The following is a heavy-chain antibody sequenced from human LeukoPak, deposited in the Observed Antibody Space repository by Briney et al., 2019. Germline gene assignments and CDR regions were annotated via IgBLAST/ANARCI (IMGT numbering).Heavy chain of an antibody. CDR3: ARGYCGGVCYHYFDY. Sequence: SVKVSCKASGGTFSSYAISWVRQAPGQGLEWMGGIIPIFGTANYAQKFQGRVTITADESTSTAYMELSSLRSEDTAVYYCARGYCGGVCYHYFDYWGQGTLVTVSS. CDR1: GGTFSSYA. D-gene: IGHD2-21*02. V-gene: IGHV1-69*13. CDR2: IIPIFGTA. J-gene: IGHJ4*02.